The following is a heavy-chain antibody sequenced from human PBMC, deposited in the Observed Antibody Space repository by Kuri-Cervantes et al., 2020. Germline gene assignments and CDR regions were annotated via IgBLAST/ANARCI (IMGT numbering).Heavy chain of an antibody. CDR1: GYTFTSYS. J-gene: IGHJ5*02. Sequence: ASVKVSCKASGYTFTSYSMHWGRQAPGQRLEWRGWIRAGSGNTKYSQKFQGRLILTRDTSASTDYMELSSMRSDDTAVYYCARGRTQNWFDPWGQGTLVTVSS. CDR3: ARGRTQNWFDP. D-gene: IGHD1-7*01. CDR2: IRAGSGNT. V-gene: IGHV1-3*01.